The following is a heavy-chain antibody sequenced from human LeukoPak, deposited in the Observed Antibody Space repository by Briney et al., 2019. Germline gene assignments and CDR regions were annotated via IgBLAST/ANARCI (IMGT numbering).Heavy chain of an antibody. J-gene: IGHJ6*02. CDR2: INHSGST. D-gene: IGHD2-2*03. CDR1: GGSFSGYY. Sequence: PSETLSLTCAVYGGSFSGYYWSWIRQPPGKGLEWIGEINHSGSTNYNPSLKSRVTTSVDTSKNQFSLKLSSVTDADTAVYYCARGYGYCSSTSCGGGRYYYYGMDVWGQGTTVTVSS. V-gene: IGHV4-34*01. CDR3: ARGYGYCSSTSCGGGRYYYYGMDV.